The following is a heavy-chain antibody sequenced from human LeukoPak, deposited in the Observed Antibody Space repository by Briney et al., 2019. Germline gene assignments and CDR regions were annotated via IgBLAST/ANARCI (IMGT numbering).Heavy chain of an antibody. J-gene: IGHJ5*02. Sequence: SENLSLTCTVSGGSISSYYWSWIRQPPGKGREWIGYIYYSGSTNYNPSLKGRVTISVDTSKNQFSLKLSSVPAADTAVYYCARVYRSRITIFGVVIIPSWFDPWGQGTLVTVSS. CDR1: GGSISSYY. V-gene: IGHV4-59*01. CDR3: ARVYRSRITIFGVVIIPSWFDP. D-gene: IGHD3-3*01. CDR2: IYYSGST.